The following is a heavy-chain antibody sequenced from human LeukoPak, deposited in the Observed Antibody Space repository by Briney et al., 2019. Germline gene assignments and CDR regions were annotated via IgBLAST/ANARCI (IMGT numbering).Heavy chain of an antibody. CDR3: AKASWVSDADAVL. CDR1: GFTFSDYE. CDR2: ITTTGASI. Sequence: GGSLRLSCVASGFTFSDYEMHWIRQAPGKGLEGVSYITTTGASIYYAPSVRGRFTISSDTADNSLYSQMNSLRAEDTAVYYCAKASWVSDADAVLWGRGTLVTVTS. J-gene: IGHJ4*02. D-gene: IGHD6-13*01. V-gene: IGHV3-48*03.